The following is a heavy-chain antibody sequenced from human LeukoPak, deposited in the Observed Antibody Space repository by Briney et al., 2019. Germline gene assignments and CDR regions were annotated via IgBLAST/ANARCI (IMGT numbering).Heavy chain of an antibody. J-gene: IGHJ3*02. CDR3: ATSHKPGIAGAFDI. CDR2: IYTSGST. CDR1: GGSISSYY. Sequence: PSETLSLTCTVSGGSISSYYWSWIRQPAGKGLEWIGRIYTSGSTNYNPSLKSRVTMSVDTSKNQFSLKLSSVTAADTAVYYCATSHKPGIAGAFDIWGQGTMVTVSS. V-gene: IGHV4-4*07. D-gene: IGHD6-13*01.